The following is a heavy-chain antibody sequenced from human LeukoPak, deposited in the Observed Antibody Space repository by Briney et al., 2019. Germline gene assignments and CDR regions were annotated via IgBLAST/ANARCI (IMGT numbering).Heavy chain of an antibody. J-gene: IGHJ4*02. D-gene: IGHD4-17*01. CDR3: TTEDYYGVLGAFDY. CDR2: IKRKTDGGTT. V-gene: IGHV3-15*01. CDR1: GFTFSNAW. Sequence: GGALRLSCAASGFTFSNAWMSGGRQAPGEGLEGGGRIKRKTDGGTTNYAARGKGRFTIERDDSKNTLYLKMNSLKTEDTAVYYCTTEDYYGVLGAFDYWGQGTLVTVSS.